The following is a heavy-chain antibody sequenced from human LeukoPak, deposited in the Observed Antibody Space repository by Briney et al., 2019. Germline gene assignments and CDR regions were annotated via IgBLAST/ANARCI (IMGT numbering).Heavy chain of an antibody. J-gene: IGHJ3*02. CDR1: GFTFSSYA. V-gene: IGHV3-23*01. CDR2: ISGSGGST. Sequence: VGSLRLSCAASGFTFSSYAMSWVRQAPGKGLDCISSISGSGGSTYYADSVKGRFTISRDNSKNTLYLQMNSLRAEDTAVYYCAKIVATDSPNDAFDIWGQGTMVTVSS. CDR3: AKIVATDSPNDAFDI. D-gene: IGHD5-12*01.